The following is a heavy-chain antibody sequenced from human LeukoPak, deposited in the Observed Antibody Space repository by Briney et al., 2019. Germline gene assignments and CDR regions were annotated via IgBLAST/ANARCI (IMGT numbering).Heavy chain of an antibody. J-gene: IGHJ4*02. CDR3: TRRRGGGEFDY. CDR2: ISRGSGST. Sequence: TGGSLRLSCAASGFTLSSSAMNWVRQAPGKGLEWVSTISRGSGSTSYSDSVMGRFTISRDDSKNMTYLQMNSLKTEDTAVYYCTRRRGGGEFDYWGQGTLVTVSS. V-gene: IGHV3-23*01. CDR1: GFTLSSSA. D-gene: IGHD3-10*01.